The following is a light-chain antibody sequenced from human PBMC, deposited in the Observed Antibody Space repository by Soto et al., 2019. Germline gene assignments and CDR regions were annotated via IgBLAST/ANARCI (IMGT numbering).Light chain of an antibody. CDR3: QSYDSSLTPFV. Sequence: QSVLTQPPSVSGAPGQRVTISCTGSSSNIGAGYDVHWYQHLPGTAPKLLIYGNSNRPSGVPDRFSGSKSGTSASLAITGLQAEDEADYYCQSYDSSLTPFVFGTGTKVTVL. CDR2: GNS. V-gene: IGLV1-40*01. J-gene: IGLJ1*01. CDR1: SSNIGAGYD.